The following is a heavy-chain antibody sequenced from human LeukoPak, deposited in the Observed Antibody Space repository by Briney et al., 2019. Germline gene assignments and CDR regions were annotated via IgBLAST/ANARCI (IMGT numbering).Heavy chain of an antibody. CDR1: GGSISSYY. Sequence: SETLSLTCAVSGGSISSYYWSWIRQPPRTALEWIGYIYYSGSTNYNPSLKSRVTISVDTSKNQFSLKLSSVTAADTAVYYCARGYDSSGYLYGYWGQGTLVTVSS. D-gene: IGHD3-22*01. J-gene: IGHJ4*02. CDR3: ARGYDSSGYLYGY. CDR2: IYYSGST. V-gene: IGHV4-59*01.